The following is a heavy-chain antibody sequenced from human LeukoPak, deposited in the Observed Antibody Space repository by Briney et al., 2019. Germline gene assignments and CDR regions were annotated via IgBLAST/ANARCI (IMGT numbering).Heavy chain of an antibody. V-gene: IGHV4-39*02. J-gene: IGHJ3*02. CDR3: AREGIAVADELDI. D-gene: IGHD6-19*01. CDR2: IYYSGST. CDR1: GGSISSSSYY. Sequence: SETLSLTCTVSGGSISSSSYYWGWIRQPPGEGLEWIGSIYYSGSTYYNPSLKSRVTISVDTSKNQFSLKLSSVTAADTAVYYCAREGIAVADELDIWGQGTMVTVSS.